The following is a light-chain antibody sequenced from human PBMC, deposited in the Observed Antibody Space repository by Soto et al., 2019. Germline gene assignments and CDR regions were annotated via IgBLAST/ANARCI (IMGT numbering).Light chain of an antibody. CDR3: QACDSSTAV. V-gene: IGLV3-1*01. J-gene: IGLJ2*01. Sequence: SYELTQQHSVTVSPRQTASITCSGDKLGDKYACWYQQKPGQSPVLVIYQDRKRPSGIPERFSGSNSGNTATLTISGTQAMDEADYYWQACDSSTAVFGGGTKLTVL. CDR2: QDR. CDR1: KLGDKY.